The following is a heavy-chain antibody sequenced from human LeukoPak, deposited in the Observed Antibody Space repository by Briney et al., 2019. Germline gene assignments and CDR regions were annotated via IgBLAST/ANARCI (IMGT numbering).Heavy chain of an antibody. J-gene: IGHJ4*02. Sequence: RASVKVSCKASGDTFTSYAMHWVRQAPGQRLEWKGWINAGNGNTKYSQKFQGRVTITRDTSASTAYMELSSLRSEDTAVYYCARDSVDTAMPRYWGQGTLVTVSS. CDR2: INAGNGNT. V-gene: IGHV1-3*01. CDR1: GDTFTSYA. CDR3: ARDSVDTAMPRY. D-gene: IGHD5-18*01.